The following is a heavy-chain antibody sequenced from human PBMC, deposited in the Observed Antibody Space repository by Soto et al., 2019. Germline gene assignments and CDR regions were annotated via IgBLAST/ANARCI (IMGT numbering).Heavy chain of an antibody. V-gene: IGHV2-5*02. CDR1: GFSLSTRDVG. J-gene: IGHJ4*02. D-gene: IGHD6-19*01. CDR2: LYWDDDN. CDR3: AHGSGWLFDY. Sequence: QITLKESGPTLVKPTQTLTLTCTFSGFSLSTRDVGVGWIRQPPGKALEWLALLYWDDDNRYSPSLRRRLTLTKDNSKNQVVLTMTNMDPVDTATYYCAHGSGWLFDYWGPGTLVTVSS.